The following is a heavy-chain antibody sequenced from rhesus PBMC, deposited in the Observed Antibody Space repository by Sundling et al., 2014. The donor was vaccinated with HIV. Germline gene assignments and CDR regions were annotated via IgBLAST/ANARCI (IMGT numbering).Heavy chain of an antibody. CDR3: AREGAAGLEADY. V-gene: IGHV4S9*01. CDR1: GGSISSDNY. J-gene: IGHJ3*01. Sequence: QVLLQESGPGLVKTSETLSLTCAVSGGSISSDNYWNWIRQPPGNGLEWIGSVYGGSGSNYLNPSLKSRVTLSVDTSKNQFSLKLSSVTAADTAVYYCAREGAAGLEADYWGQGLRVTVSS. CDR2: VYGGSGSN. D-gene: IGHD6-31*01.